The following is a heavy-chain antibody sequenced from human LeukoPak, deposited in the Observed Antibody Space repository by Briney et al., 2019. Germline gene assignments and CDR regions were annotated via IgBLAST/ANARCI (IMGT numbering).Heavy chain of an antibody. CDR3: ARETAAARKGSWFDP. D-gene: IGHD6-13*01. Sequence: SETLSLTCTVSGYSFSSGYYWGWVRQPPGKGLEWIGSIHHSGSTYNNPSLKSRVTISVDTSKKQFSLKLSSVTAADTAVYYCARETAAARKGSWFDPWGQGSLVTVSS. J-gene: IGHJ5*02. CDR2: IHHSGST. V-gene: IGHV4-38-2*02. CDR1: GYSFSSGYY.